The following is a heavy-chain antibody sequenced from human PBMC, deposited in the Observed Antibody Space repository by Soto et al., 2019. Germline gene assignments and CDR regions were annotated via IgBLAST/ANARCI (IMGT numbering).Heavy chain of an antibody. CDR3: ARGWWEPPAH. V-gene: IGHV3-33*01. D-gene: IGHD1-26*01. Sequence: GGSLRLSCAASGFTFSNYGMHWVRQAPGKGLEWVAVIWYDGSNKYYGDSVKGRFTISRDNSKNTLYLQMNSLRAEDTAVYYCARGWWEPPAHWGQGTLVTVSS. CDR1: GFTFSNYG. CDR2: IWYDGSNK. J-gene: IGHJ4*02.